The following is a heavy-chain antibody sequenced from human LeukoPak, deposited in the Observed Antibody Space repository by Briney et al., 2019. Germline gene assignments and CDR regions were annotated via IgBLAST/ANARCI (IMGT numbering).Heavy chain of an antibody. CDR3: ARYRGVVIIQSYYFDY. CDR2: INHSGST. Sequence: PSETLSLTCAVYGGSFSGYYWSWIRQPPGKGLEWIGEINHSGSTNYNPSLKSRVTISVDTSKNQFSLKLSSVTAADTAVYYCARYRGVVIIQSYYFDYWGQGTLVTVSS. J-gene: IGHJ4*02. CDR1: GGSFSGYY. V-gene: IGHV4-34*01. D-gene: IGHD3-3*01.